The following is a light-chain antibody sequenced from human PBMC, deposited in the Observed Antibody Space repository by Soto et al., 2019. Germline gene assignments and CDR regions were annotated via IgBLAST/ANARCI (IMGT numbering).Light chain of an antibody. CDR2: DAS. V-gene: IGKV1-39*01. J-gene: IGKJ1*01. CDR1: QSISNY. CDR3: QQSYTTPPWT. Sequence: DIQMTQSPSSLSASVGDRVTITCRASQSISNYLNWYQQKPGKAPKVLIYDASSLQGGVPSRFSGSGSGTDFTLTISSLQPEDFATYYCQQSYTTPPWTFGQGTKV.